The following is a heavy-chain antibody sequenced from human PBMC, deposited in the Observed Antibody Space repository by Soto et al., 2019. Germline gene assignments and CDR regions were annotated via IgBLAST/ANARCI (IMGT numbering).Heavy chain of an antibody. CDR3: ARPGDSSGYYPFDY. V-gene: IGHV4-61*08. Sequence: PSETLSLTCAVSGGSISSGGYSWSWIRQPPGKGLEWIGYIYYSGSTNYNPSLKSRVTISVDTSKNQFSLKLSSVTAADTAVYYCARPGDSSGYYPFDYWGQGTLVTSPQ. J-gene: IGHJ4*02. CDR1: GGSISSGGYS. D-gene: IGHD3-22*01. CDR2: IYYSGST.